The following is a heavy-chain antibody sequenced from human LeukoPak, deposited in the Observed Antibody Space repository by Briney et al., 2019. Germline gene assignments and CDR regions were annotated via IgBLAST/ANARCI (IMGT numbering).Heavy chain of an antibody. CDR3: ARGIAALGFDP. Sequence: GGSLRLSCAASGFTFSSYSMNWVRQAPGKGLEWVSSISSSSGYIYYADSVKGRFTISRDNAKNSLYLQMNSLRAEDTAVCYCARGIAALGFDPWGQGTLVTVSS. J-gene: IGHJ5*02. V-gene: IGHV3-21*01. D-gene: IGHD6-6*01. CDR2: ISSSSGYI. CDR1: GFTFSSYS.